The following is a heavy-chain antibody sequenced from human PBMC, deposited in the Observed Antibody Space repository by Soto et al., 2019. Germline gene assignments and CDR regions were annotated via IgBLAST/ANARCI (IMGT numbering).Heavy chain of an antibody. V-gene: IGHV1-3*01. Sequence: ASVKVSCKASGYTFTSYAMHWVRQAPGQRLEWMGWINAGNGNTKYSQKFQGRVTITRDTSASTAYMELSSLRSEDTAVYYCARQSRTYTVTTPDYFDHWGQGSLVTVSS. CDR3: ARQSRTYTVTTPDYFDH. D-gene: IGHD4-17*01. CDR2: INAGNGNT. J-gene: IGHJ4*02. CDR1: GYTFTSYA.